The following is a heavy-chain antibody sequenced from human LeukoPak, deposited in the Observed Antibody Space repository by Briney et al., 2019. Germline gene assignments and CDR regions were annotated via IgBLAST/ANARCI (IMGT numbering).Heavy chain of an antibody. Sequence: PSETLSLTCTVSGGSISSGGYYWSWIRQHPGKGLEWIGYIYYSGSTYYNPSLKSRVTISVDTSKNQFSLKLSSVTAADTAVYYCAREVVVTAEPDAFDIWGQGTMVTVSS. J-gene: IGHJ3*02. D-gene: IGHD2-21*02. CDR1: GGSISSGGYY. CDR2: IYYSGST. V-gene: IGHV4-31*03. CDR3: AREVVVTAEPDAFDI.